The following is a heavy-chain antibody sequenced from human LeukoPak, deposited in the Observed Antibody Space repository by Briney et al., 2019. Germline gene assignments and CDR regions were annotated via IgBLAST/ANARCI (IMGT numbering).Heavy chain of an antibody. J-gene: IGHJ6*02. D-gene: IGHD3-10*01. CDR1: GGSISSGGYY. CDR2: IYYSGST. V-gene: IGHV4-31*03. Sequence: PWETLRFTCTVSGGSISSGGYYWSWIRQHPGKGLEWIGYIYYSGSTYYDPSLKSRVTISVDTSKNQFSLKLSSVTAADTAVYYCARDHYHSGDYGMDVWGQGTPVTVSS. CDR3: ARDHYHSGDYGMDV.